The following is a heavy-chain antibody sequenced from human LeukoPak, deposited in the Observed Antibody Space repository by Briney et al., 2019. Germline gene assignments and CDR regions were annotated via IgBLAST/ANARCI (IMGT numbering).Heavy chain of an antibody. CDR2: IYHSGST. CDR3: ARGTSGDRGDY. CDR1: GYSISSAYY. V-gene: IGHV4-38-2*02. D-gene: IGHD7-27*01. J-gene: IGHJ4*02. Sequence: SETLSLTCTVSGYSISSAYYWGWIRQPPGKGLEWIGTIYHSGSTYYNPSLKSRVTISVDTSKNQFSLKLSSVTAADTAVYYCARGTSGDRGDYWGQGTLVTVSS.